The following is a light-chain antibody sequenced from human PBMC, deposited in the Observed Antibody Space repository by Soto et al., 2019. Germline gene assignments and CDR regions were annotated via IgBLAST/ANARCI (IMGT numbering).Light chain of an antibody. CDR2: GTS. J-gene: IGKJ5*01. CDR1: QSVRSSH. V-gene: IGKV3-20*01. Sequence: EIVLTQSPGTLSLSPGERATLSCRASQSVRSSHLAWYQQMPGQAPRLLIYGTSNRATGIPDRFSGSGSGTDFTLTISRLEPEDFAVYYCQQYGSSLSITFGQGTRLEIK. CDR3: QQYGSSLSIT.